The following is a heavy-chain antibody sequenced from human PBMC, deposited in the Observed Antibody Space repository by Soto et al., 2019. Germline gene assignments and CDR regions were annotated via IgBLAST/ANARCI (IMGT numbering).Heavy chain of an antibody. CDR3: ARDPLTVGFLEWSYGMDV. CDR1: GYTFTGYY. J-gene: IGHJ6*02. CDR2: INPNSGGT. D-gene: IGHD3-3*01. Sequence: ASVKVSCKASGYTFTGYYMHWVRQAPGQGLEWMGWINPNSGGTNYAQKFQGWVTMTRETSISTAYMELSRLRSDDTAVYYCARDPLTVGFLEWSYGMDVWGQGTTVTVSS. V-gene: IGHV1-2*04.